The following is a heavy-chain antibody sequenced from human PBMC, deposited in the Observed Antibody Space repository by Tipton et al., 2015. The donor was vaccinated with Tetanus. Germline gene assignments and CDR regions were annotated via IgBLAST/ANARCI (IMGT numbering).Heavy chain of an antibody. D-gene: IGHD3-22*01. Sequence: SLRLSCAASGFTVSSSYMSWVRQAPGKGLEWVSAIYSGGSTYYADSVKGRFTISRDNSKNALYLQMNSLGAEDTAVYYCTRQNYDSSGYYYGYGMDVWGQGTTVTVSS. CDR3: TRQNYDSSGYYYGYGMDV. CDR1: GFTVSSSY. CDR2: IYSGGST. V-gene: IGHV3-66*04. J-gene: IGHJ6*02.